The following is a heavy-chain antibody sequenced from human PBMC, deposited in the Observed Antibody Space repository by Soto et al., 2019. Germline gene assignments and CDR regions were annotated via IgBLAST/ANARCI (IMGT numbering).Heavy chain of an antibody. V-gene: IGHV4-61*01. CDR1: GGSVSSGSYY. CDR2: IYYSGST. CDR3: ARALRAYCGGDCYSAYFDY. Sequence: SQPLSLTCTVSGGSVSSGSYYRSWIRQPPGKGLEWIGYIYYSGSTNYNPSLKSRVTISVDTSKNQFSLKLSSVTAADTAVYYCARALRAYCGGDCYSAYFDYWGQGTLVTVSS. J-gene: IGHJ4*02. D-gene: IGHD2-21*02.